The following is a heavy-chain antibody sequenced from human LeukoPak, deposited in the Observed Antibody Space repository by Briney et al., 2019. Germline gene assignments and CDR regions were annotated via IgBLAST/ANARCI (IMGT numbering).Heavy chain of an antibody. V-gene: IGHV4-59*01. J-gene: IGHJ4*02. Sequence: SETLSLTCTVSGGSISRDYWSWIRQPPGKGLEWIGYIYYSGSINYNPSLKSRVTISVDTSKNQFSLKLSSVTAADTAVYYCARDKVPGDFWGPGTLVTVSS. CDR3: ARDKVPGDF. CDR1: GGSISRDY. CDR2: IYYSGSI.